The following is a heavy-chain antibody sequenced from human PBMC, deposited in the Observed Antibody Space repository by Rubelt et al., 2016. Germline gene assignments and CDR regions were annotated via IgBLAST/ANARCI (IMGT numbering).Heavy chain of an antibody. J-gene: IGHJ5*02. V-gene: IGHV4-59*08. D-gene: IGHD4-11*01. CDR3: ARRPTVTNHGGFDP. Sequence: QVQLQESGPGLVKPSETLSLTCTVSGGSISSYYWSWIRQPPGKGLEYFGYIYYSGSTNYNPSLRVRVTIPVATSKNQCALKRSSVTAADTRAYYWARRPTVTNHGGFDPWGQGTLVTVSS. CDR2: IYYSGST. CDR1: GGSISSYY.